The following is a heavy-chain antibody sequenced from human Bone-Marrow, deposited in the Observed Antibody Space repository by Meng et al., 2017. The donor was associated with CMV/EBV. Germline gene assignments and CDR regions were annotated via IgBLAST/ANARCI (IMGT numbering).Heavy chain of an antibody. V-gene: IGHV3-21*01. CDR1: GFTFSAYT. J-gene: IGHJ6*02. CDR2: ISSSSSYI. D-gene: IGHD4-11*01. CDR3: ARGVTTVTPYYYYGMDV. Sequence: GGSLRLSCAAYGFTFSAYTIHWVRQAPGKGLEWVSSISSSSSYIYYADSVKGRFTISRDNAKNSLYLQMNSLRAEDTAVYYCARGVTTVTPYYYYGMDVWGQGTTVTVSS.